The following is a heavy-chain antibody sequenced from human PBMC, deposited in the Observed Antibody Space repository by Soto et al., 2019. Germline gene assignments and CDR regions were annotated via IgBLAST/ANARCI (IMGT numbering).Heavy chain of an antibody. CDR3: ARFYGSGRRNTARYYYYGMDV. V-gene: IGHV4-30-4*01. CDR2: IYYSGST. Sequence: SETLSLTCTVSGGSISSGDYYWSWIRQPPGKGLEWIGYIYYSGSTYYSPSLKSRVTISVDTSKNQFSLKLSSVTAADTAVYYCARFYGSGRRNTARYYYYGMDVWGQGTTVTVSS. J-gene: IGHJ6*02. D-gene: IGHD3-10*01. CDR1: GGSISSGDYY.